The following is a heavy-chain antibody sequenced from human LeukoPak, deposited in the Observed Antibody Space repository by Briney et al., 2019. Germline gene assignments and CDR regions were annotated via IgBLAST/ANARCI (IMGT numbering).Heavy chain of an antibody. V-gene: IGHV3-48*03. CDR3: ARVGRAVTTGYFDD. J-gene: IGHJ4*02. CDR1: GFSFSTYE. D-gene: IGHD4-17*01. Sequence: QPGGSLRLSCVASGFSFSTYEMNWVRQAPGKGLEWVAYISTSGSSVYYADSLKGRFTVSRDNAKSSLFLQVDSLTVADTAVYYCARVGRAVTTGYFDDWGQGTLVAVSS. CDR2: ISTSGSSV.